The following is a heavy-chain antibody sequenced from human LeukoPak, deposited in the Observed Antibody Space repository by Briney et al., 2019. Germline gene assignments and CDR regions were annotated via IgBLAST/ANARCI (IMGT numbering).Heavy chain of an antibody. J-gene: IGHJ3*02. CDR1: GYTFTTYY. V-gene: IGHV1-46*01. CDR3: ARVRKDRPYYDSSGYPNLPAFDI. D-gene: IGHD3-22*01. CDR2: IYPSGGST. Sequence: GASVKVSCKASGYTFTTYYMHWVRQAPGQGLEWMGMIYPSGGSTRNAQKFQGRVTMTRDMSTSTVYMELSSLRSEDTAVYYCARVRKDRPYYDSSGYPNLPAFDIWGQGTMVTVSS.